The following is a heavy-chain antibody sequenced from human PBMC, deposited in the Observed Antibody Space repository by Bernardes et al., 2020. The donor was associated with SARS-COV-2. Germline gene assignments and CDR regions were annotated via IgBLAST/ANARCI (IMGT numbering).Heavy chain of an antibody. Sequence: GSLRLSCAASGFTFSSYWMHWVRQAPGKGLVWVSRINSDGSSTSYADSVKGRFTISRDNAKNTLYLQMNSLRAEDTAMYYCARDRGLRFLEWLSTRGMDVWGQGTTVTVSS. CDR2: INSDGSST. D-gene: IGHD3-3*01. CDR3: ARDRGLRFLEWLSTRGMDV. V-gene: IGHV3-74*01. CDR1: GFTFSSYW. J-gene: IGHJ6*02.